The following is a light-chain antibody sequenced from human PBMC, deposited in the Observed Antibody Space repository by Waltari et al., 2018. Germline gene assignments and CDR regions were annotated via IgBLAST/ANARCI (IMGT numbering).Light chain of an antibody. CDR3: SSYTSSSFVV. J-gene: IGLJ2*01. Sequence: QSALTQPASVSGSPGQSITISCTGTSSDVGGYNYVSWYQQHPGKAPKRMIYDVSNRPSGVSNRFSGSKSGNTASLTISGLQAEDEADYYCSSYTSSSFVVFGGGTKLTVL. V-gene: IGLV2-14*03. CDR2: DVS. CDR1: SSDVGGYNY.